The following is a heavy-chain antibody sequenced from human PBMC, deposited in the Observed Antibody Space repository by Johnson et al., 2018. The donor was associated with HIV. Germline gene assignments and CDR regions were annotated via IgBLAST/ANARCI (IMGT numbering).Heavy chain of an antibody. CDR2: IQTTAAGGTT. D-gene: IGHD6-13*01. CDR1: GFSFSYAW. Sequence: VQLVEYGGGLVQPGGSLRLSCAASGFSFSYAWMSWVRQAPGKGLEWVGRIQTTAAGGTTADAAPVKGRFTISSDDSKDTLYLQMNSRRADDTAVYYCARDGGVAAAVGVVAFDIWGQGTLVTVSS. CDR3: ARDGGVAAAVGVVAFDI. J-gene: IGHJ3*02. V-gene: IGHV3-15*01.